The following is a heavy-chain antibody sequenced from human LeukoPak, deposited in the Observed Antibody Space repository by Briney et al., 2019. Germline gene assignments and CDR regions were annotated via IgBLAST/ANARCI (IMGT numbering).Heavy chain of an antibody. J-gene: IGHJ4*02. Sequence: GGSLRLSCAASGFTFSSYAMHWVRQAPGKGLEWVSAISGSGGSTYYADSVKGRFTISRDNSKNTLYLQMNSLRAEDTAVYYCAKLSDYYGSGESFDYWGQGTLVTVSS. CDR3: AKLSDYYGSGESFDY. V-gene: IGHV3-23*01. CDR1: GFTFSSYA. D-gene: IGHD3-10*01. CDR2: ISGSGGST.